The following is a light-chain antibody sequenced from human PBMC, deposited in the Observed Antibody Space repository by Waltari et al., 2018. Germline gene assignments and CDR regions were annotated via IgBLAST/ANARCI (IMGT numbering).Light chain of an antibody. V-gene: IGLV2-8*01. Sequence: QSALTQPPSASESPGHSVTISCTGTSRDVGGYDYVSLYQHHPGKAPKLMIYHVTKRPSGVPDRFSGSKSGNPASLTVSGLQAEDEADYYCSSYAGTKIPFVFGTGTKVTVL. CDR3: SSYAGTKIPFV. CDR1: SRDVGGYDY. CDR2: HVT. J-gene: IGLJ1*01.